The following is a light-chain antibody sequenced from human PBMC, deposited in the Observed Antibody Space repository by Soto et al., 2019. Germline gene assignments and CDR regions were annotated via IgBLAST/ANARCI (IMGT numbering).Light chain of an antibody. J-gene: IGKJ4*01. CDR1: HSVGSN. CDR3: QQYDSFPFT. V-gene: IGKV3-15*01. CDR2: GAS. Sequence: VMTQSPTTLSVSPGERATLSCRASHSVGSNLAWYQQNPGQAPRLLIYGASTRATGVPARFSGSGSATQFTLTISSLQSEDFGTYYCQQYDSFPFTFGGGTKVEIK.